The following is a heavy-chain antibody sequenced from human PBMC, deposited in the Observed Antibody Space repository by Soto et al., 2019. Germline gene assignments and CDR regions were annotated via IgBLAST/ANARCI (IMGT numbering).Heavy chain of an antibody. D-gene: IGHD6-19*01. J-gene: IGHJ4*02. Sequence: ASVKGSFKGSGYTLTRYYIHSLRQAPGQRLEWMGWINAGNGNTKYSQKFQGRVTITRDTSASTAYMELSSLRSEDTAVYYCARGLAGSDYWGQGTLVTVSS. CDR2: INAGNGNT. CDR1: GYTLTRYY. V-gene: IGHV1-3*01. CDR3: ARGLAGSDY.